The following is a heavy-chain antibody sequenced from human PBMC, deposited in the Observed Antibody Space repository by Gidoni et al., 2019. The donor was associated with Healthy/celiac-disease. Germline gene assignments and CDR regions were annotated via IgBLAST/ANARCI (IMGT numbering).Heavy chain of an antibody. J-gene: IGHJ3*02. CDR2: IYYRGST. D-gene: IGHD7-27*01. CDR1: GGSISSYY. V-gene: IGHV4-59*01. CDR3: ARGDRLAGVAFDI. Sequence: QVQLQESGPGLVKPSETLSLTCTVSGGSISSYYWSWIRQPPGKGLEWIGYIYYRGSTNYNPSLKSRVTISVDTSKNQFSLKLSSVTAADTAVYYCARGDRLAGVAFDIWGQGTMVTVSS.